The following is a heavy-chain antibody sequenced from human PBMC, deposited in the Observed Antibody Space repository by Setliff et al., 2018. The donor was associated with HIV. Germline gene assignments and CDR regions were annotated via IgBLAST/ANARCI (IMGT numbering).Heavy chain of an antibody. V-gene: IGHV4-39*07. D-gene: IGHD3-22*01. J-gene: IGHJ6*02. CDR2: IYYSGST. Sequence: SETLSLTCTVSGGSISSSSYYWGWIRQPPEKGLEWIGSIYYSGSTYYNPSLKSRVTISVDTSKNQFSLKLSSVTAADTAVYYCAKERYDSSGYSIDHYGMDVWGQGTTVTVSS. CDR3: AKERYDSSGYSIDHYGMDV. CDR1: GGSISSSSYY.